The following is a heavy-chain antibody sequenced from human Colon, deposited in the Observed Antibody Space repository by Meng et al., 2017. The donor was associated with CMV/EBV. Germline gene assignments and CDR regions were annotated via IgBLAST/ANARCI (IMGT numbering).Heavy chain of an antibody. J-gene: IGHJ4*02. D-gene: IGHD1-26*01. V-gene: IGHV4-34*01. Sequence: QLQLLQWGAGPLKPSDTSSRTCGVDEWSFSAYFCTWIRQHPGKVLEWVGESCRDGSTKHNPSLHGLVAMSVCTSKIRFSLNRHSVTAAVTAGYFCAGATKPNCWEVLEYWGQGTLVTASS. CDR3: AGATKPNCWEVLEY. CDR2: SCRDGST. CDR1: EWSFSAYF.